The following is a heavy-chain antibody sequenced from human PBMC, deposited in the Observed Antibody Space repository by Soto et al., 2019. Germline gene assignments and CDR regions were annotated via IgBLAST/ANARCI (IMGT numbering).Heavy chain of an antibody. CDR1: GFTFSTYW. CDR2: IDHYGSEK. Sequence: GGSLRLSCAASGFTFSTYWMSWVRQAPGKGLEWVATIDHYGSEKHYVDSLKGRFTISRDNAKSSLHLQMNSLRAEDTAVYYCVRQSHAYFDLRGQGPLVTGSS. CDR3: VRQSHAYFDL. J-gene: IGHJ4*02. V-gene: IGHV3-7*01.